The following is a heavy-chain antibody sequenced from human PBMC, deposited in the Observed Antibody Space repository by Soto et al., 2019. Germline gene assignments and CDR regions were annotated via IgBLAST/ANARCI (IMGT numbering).Heavy chain of an antibody. V-gene: IGHV1-18*01. CDR2: ISAYNGNT. Sequence: QVQLVPSGAEVKKPGASVKVSCKASGYTFTSYAISWVRQAPGQGLEWMGWISAYNGNTKYAQKLQGRVTMTTDTSKSTAYMELRRLRSDDKAVYYCARDHGGGSTFEWGQGTLVTVSS. CDR3: ARDHGGGSTFE. D-gene: IGHD3-16*01. J-gene: IGHJ4*02. CDR1: GYTFTSYA.